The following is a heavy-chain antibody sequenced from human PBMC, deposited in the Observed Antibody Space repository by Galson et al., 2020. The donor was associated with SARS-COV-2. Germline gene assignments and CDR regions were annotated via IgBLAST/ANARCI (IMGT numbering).Heavy chain of an antibody. CDR1: GYTFTSYG. CDR2: ISAYNGNT. J-gene: IGHJ6*02. V-gene: IGHV1-18*01. Sequence: ASVKVSCKASGYTFTSYGISWVRQAPGQGLEWMGWISAYNGNTNYAQKLQGRVTMTTDTSTSTAYMELRSLRSDDTAVYYCARDTEVVVAAIPNYYYYGMDVWGQGTTVTVSS. CDR3: ARDTEVVVAAIPNYYYYGMDV. D-gene: IGHD2-15*01.